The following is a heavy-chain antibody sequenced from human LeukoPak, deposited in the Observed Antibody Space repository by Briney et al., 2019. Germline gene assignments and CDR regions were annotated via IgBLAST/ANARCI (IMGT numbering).Heavy chain of an antibody. D-gene: IGHD2-2*01. CDR1: GDTFTSYD. V-gene: IGHV1-8*01. CDR3: ASRYCSSTSCSYYGMDV. Sequence: ASVKVSCKASGDTFTSYDINWVRQATGQGLEWMGWMNPKSGNTGYAQKFQGRVTMTRNTSISTAYMELSSLRSEDTAVYYCASRYCSSTSCSYYGMDVWGQGTTVTVSS. CDR2: MNPKSGNT. J-gene: IGHJ6*02.